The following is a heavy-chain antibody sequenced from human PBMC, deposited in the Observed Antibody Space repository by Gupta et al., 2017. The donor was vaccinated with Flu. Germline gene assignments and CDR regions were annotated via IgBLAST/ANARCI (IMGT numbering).Heavy chain of an antibody. CDR1: GYTFTSYA. CDR2: INAGNGNT. V-gene: IGHV1-3*01. CDR3: AREVPDYDLWSGLGRDLTYGMDV. J-gene: IGHJ6*02. Sequence: QVQLVQSGAEVKKPGASVKVSCKASGYTFTSYAMHWVRQAPGQRLEWMGWINAGNGNTKYSQKFQGRVTITRDTSASTAYMELSSLRSEDTAVYYCAREVPDYDLWSGLGRDLTYGMDVWGQGTTVTVSS. D-gene: IGHD3-3*01.